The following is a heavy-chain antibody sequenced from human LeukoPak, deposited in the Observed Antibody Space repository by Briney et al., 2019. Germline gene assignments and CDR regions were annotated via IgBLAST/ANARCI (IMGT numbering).Heavy chain of an antibody. CDR3: ASYLYYYDGCHFDY. V-gene: IGHV3-30-3*01. D-gene: IGHD3-22*01. J-gene: IGHJ4*02. CDR2: ISYDGSNK. CDR1: GFTFSSYA. Sequence: PGRSLRLSCAASGFTFSSYAMHWVRQAPGKGLEWVAVISYDGSNKYYADSVKGRFTISRDNSKNTLYLQMNSLRAEDTAVYYCASYLYYYDGCHFDYWGQGTLVTVSS.